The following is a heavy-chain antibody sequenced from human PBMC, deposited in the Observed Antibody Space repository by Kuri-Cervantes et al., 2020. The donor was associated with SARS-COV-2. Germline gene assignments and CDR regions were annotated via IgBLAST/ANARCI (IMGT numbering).Heavy chain of an antibody. J-gene: IGHJ4*02. Sequence: GESLKISCAASGFTFSSYWMSWVRQAPGKGLEWVANIKQDGSEKYYVDSVKGRFTISRDNAKNSLYLQMNSLRAEDTAVYYCARQWELPNLGDFDYWGQGTLVTVSS. V-gene: IGHV3-7*01. CDR1: GFTFSSYW. CDR3: ARQWELPNLGDFDY. D-gene: IGHD1-26*01. CDR2: IKQDGSEK.